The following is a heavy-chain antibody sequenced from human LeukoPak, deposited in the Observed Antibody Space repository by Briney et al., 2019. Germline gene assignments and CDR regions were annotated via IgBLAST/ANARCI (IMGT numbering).Heavy chain of an antibody. Sequence: ASMKVSCKASGYTFTDPYIHWVRRAPGQGLERMGWINPNSGDTNYAQKFQGRVTMTRDTSITTAYMELSRLRSDDTAVYYCARDFYYDSSGAFDFWGQGTLVTVSS. CDR1: GYTFTDPY. CDR3: ARDFYYDSSGAFDF. J-gene: IGHJ4*02. D-gene: IGHD3-22*01. CDR2: INPNSGDT. V-gene: IGHV1-2*02.